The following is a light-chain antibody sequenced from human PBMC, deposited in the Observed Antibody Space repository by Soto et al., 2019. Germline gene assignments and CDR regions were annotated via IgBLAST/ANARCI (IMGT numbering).Light chain of an antibody. CDR1: RDVGSD. CDR2: AAS. J-gene: IGKJ1*01. Sequence: QMTQSPSSLSASVGEKIIITCRASRDVGSDVSWYQQKPGQTPKLLIYAASNLYTGVPSRFSGSRSGTEFTLTISSLQPEDFASYYCLQDYGDSWTFGQGTKVEIE. CDR3: LQDYGDSWT. V-gene: IGKV1-6*01.